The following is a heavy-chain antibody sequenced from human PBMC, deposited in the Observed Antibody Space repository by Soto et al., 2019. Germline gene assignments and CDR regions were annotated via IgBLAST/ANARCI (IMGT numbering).Heavy chain of an antibody. CDR1: GFTLSSDS. D-gene: IGHD2-2*01. CDR3: ARGQYCSITICYFDDDYYYYMD. Sequence: ERSLRLCCAASGFTLSSDSMTWVRLAPRKGLEWVSSISSSSSYIYYADSVKGRFTISRDNAKNSLYLQMNSLRAEDTAVYYCARGQYCSITICYFDDDYYYYMD. CDR2: ISSSSSYI. V-gene: IGHV3-21*01. J-gene: IGHJ6*03.